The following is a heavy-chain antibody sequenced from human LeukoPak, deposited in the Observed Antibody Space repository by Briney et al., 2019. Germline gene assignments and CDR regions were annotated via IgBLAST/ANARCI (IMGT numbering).Heavy chain of an antibody. V-gene: IGHV3-48*01. CDR2: ISGSSGLI. J-gene: IGHJ6*03. D-gene: IGHD3-10*01. CDR1: GFTFSSYS. Sequence: PGGSLRLSCAASGFTFSSYSMNWVRQAPGKGLEWVSYISGSSGLIYYADSVKGRFTISRDNAKNSLYLQMNSLRAEDTAVYYCARDQNYYGSGSQNYYYYYYMDVWGKGTTVTVSS. CDR3: ARDQNYYGSGSQNYYYYYYMDV.